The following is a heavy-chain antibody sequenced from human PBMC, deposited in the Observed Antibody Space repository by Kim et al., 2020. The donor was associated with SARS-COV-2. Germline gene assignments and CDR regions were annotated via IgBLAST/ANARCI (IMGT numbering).Heavy chain of an antibody. CDR3: ARVWVAAAGYYFDY. V-gene: IGHV4-39*07. Sequence: NPSLKSRVTISVDTSKNQFSLKLSSVTAADTAVYYCARVWVAAAGYYFDYWGQGTLVTVSS. J-gene: IGHJ4*02. D-gene: IGHD6-13*01.